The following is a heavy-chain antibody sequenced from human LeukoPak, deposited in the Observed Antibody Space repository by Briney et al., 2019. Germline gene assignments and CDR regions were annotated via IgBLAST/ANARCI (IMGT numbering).Heavy chain of an antibody. CDR1: GFTFSSYG. J-gene: IGHJ4*02. Sequence: PGGSLRLSCAASGFTFSSYGMHWVRQAPGKRLEWVAGIWYDGSTTYYADSVKGRFTISRDNSKNTLYLEMNSLRAEDTAVYYCARAPHSGSYPGTVDYWGQGTLVTVCS. CDR3: ARAPHSGSYPGTVDY. V-gene: IGHV3-33*01. CDR2: IWYDGSTT. D-gene: IGHD1-26*01.